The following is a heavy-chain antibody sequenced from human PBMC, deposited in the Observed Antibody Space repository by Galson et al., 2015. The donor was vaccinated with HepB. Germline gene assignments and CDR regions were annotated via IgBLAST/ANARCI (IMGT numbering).Heavy chain of an antibody. CDR1: GGSISSGDYY. CDR2: IYYSGST. CDR3: ARAVYSIVRAFDI. D-gene: IGHD1-14*01. V-gene: IGHV4-30-4*01. J-gene: IGHJ3*02. Sequence: TLSLTCTVSGGSISSGDYYWSWIRQPPGKGLEWIGYIYYSGSTYYNPSLKSRVTISVDTSKNQFSLKLSSVTAADTAVYYCARAVYSIVRAFDIWGQGTMVTVSS.